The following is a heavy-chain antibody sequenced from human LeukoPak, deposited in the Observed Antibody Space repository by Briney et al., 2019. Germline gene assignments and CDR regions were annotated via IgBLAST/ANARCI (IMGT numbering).Heavy chain of an antibody. V-gene: IGHV3-21*04. Sequence: GGSLRLSCAASGFTFSSYSMNWVRQAPGKGLEWVSSISSSSSYIYYADSVKGRFTISRDNAKNSLYLQMNSLRAEDTALYYCANVYYYDSSGYYFDYWGQGTLVTVSS. CDR1: GFTFSSYS. CDR2: ISSSSSYI. CDR3: ANVYYYDSSGYYFDY. D-gene: IGHD3-22*01. J-gene: IGHJ4*02.